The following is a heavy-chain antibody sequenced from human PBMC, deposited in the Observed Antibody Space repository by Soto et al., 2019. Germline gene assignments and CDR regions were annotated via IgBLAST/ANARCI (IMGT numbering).Heavy chain of an antibody. J-gene: IGHJ4*02. V-gene: IGHV3-30*03. D-gene: IGHD6-19*01. CDR2: ISYDGSNK. CDR1: GFSFSSYG. CDR3: VAGQYFFDY. Sequence: QVQLVESGGGVVQPGRSLRLSCAASGFSFSSYGMQWVRQAPGKGLEWVALISYDGSNKYYADSVKDRFTISRDNSKKTLYLQMNSLRADDTAVYYCVAGQYFFDYCGQGTLVTVSS.